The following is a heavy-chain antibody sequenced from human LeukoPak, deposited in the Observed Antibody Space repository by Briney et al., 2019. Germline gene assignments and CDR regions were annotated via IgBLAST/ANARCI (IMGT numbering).Heavy chain of an antibody. CDR1: GFTFSNAW. D-gene: IGHD5-12*01. J-gene: IGHJ4*02. V-gene: IGHV3-23*01. CDR3: AKATSRSGYEFDY. Sequence: PGGSLRLSCAASGFTFSNAWMSWVRQAPGKGLEWVSTISGGGISTYYADSVKGRFTISRDNSKNTLYLQLNSLRAEDTAVYYCAKATSRSGYEFDYWGQGTLVTVSS. CDR2: ISGGGIST.